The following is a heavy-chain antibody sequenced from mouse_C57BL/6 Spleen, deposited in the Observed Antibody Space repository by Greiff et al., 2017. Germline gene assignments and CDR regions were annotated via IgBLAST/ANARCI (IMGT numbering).Heavy chain of an antibody. Sequence: QVQLQQPGAELVKPGASVKLSCKASGYTFTSYWMHWVKQRPGGGLEWIGRIDPNSGGTKYNEKFKSRATLTGDKPYHTAYMQLSGLTSEDAAVYYGALYDYDGADYDYWGQGTTLTVSS. CDR2: IDPNSGGT. V-gene: IGHV1-72*01. CDR3: ALYDYDGADYDY. CDR1: GYTFTSYW. J-gene: IGHJ2*01. D-gene: IGHD2-4*01.